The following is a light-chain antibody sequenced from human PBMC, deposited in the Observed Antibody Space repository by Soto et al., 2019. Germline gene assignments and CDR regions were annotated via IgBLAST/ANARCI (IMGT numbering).Light chain of an antibody. CDR1: QSISSW. Sequence: DIPMTQSPSTLSASLGDRVTITCRASQSISSWLAWYQQKPGKAPKLLIYDVSSLESGVPSRFSGSGSGTEFTLTISSLQPDDFATYYYQQYNTFWTFGQGTKVEIK. CDR3: QQYNTFWT. CDR2: DVS. V-gene: IGKV1-5*01. J-gene: IGKJ1*01.